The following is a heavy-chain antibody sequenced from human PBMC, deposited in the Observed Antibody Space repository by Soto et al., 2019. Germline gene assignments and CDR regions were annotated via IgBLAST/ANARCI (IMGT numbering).Heavy chain of an antibody. CDR2: IVVGSGNT. CDR1: GFTFTSSA. J-gene: IGHJ6*02. CDR3: AADDRYYDILTGYSRRRNYYYGMDV. D-gene: IGHD3-9*01. V-gene: IGHV1-58*01. Sequence: SVKVSCKASGFTFTSSAVQCVRQARGQRLEWIGWIVVGSGNTNYAQKFQERVTITRDMSTSTAYMELSSLRSEDTAVYYCAADDRYYDILTGYSRRRNYYYGMDVWGQGTTVTVSS.